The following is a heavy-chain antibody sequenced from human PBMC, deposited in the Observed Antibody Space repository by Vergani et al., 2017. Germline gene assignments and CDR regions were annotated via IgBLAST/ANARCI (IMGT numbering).Heavy chain of an antibody. V-gene: IGHV1-69-2*01. J-gene: IGHJ4*01. CDR1: GYTLSDYY. CDR3: ASLQVSGYRGTAGDY. Sequence: EVQLVQSGAEVKKPGSSMKISCKVSGYTLSDYYIHWVQQAPGKGLEWMGLIVPEDGQIIYAEKFQGRVTMTADTSTNTAYMELRSLRSEDTAVYYCASLQVSGYRGTAGDYWGQGTLVTVSS. CDR2: IVPEDGQI. D-gene: IGHD5-12*01.